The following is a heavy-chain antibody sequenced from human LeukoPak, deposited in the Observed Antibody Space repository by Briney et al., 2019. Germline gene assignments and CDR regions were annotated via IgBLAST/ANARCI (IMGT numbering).Heavy chain of an antibody. D-gene: IGHD3-10*01. CDR3: ARRRGGTTMVRLTPPGWFDP. CDR1: GGSISSGTYY. Sequence: SQTLSLTCTVSGGSISSGTYYWSWIRQPAGKGLEWIGRIHTSGSTNYNPSLKSRVTMSVDTSKNEFSLKLSSVTAADTAVYYCARRRGGTTMVRLTPPGWFDPWGQGTLVTVSS. V-gene: IGHV4-61*02. J-gene: IGHJ5*02. CDR2: IHTSGST.